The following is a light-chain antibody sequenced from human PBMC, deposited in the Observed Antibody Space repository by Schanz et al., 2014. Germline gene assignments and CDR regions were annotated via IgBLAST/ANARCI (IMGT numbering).Light chain of an antibody. V-gene: IGKV3-20*01. CDR2: GAS. CDR3: QQYNNWPPYA. J-gene: IGKJ2*01. Sequence: EIVLTQSPGTLSMSPGERATLSCRASQTISSSYLAWYQQKAGQAPRLLIYGASSRATGIPDRFSGSGSGTDFTLTISRLEPEDFAVYFCQQYNNWPPYAFGQGTKVEIK. CDR1: QTISSSY.